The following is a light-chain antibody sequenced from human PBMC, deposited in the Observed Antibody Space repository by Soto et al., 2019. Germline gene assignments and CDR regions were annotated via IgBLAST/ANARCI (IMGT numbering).Light chain of an antibody. J-gene: IGKJ1*01. Sequence: DIQMTQSPSTLSASVGDRVTITWRASQSISSWLAWHQQKPGKVPKLLIYSASDLERGVPSRFSGSGYGTAFTLTISSLQPDDFATYYCQQYYSYSTFGQGTKVDIK. V-gene: IGKV1-5*03. CDR1: QSISSW. CDR3: QQYYSYST. CDR2: SAS.